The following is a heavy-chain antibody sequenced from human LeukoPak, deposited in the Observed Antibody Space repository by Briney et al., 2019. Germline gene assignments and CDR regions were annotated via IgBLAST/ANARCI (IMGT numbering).Heavy chain of an antibody. CDR1: GYTFTNYA. CDR3: ARDRITLSNDY. D-gene: IGHD3-10*01. Sequence: ASVKVSCKTSGYTFTNYAMHWVRQAPGQRLEWMGWISAYNGNTNYAQKLQGRVTMTTDTSTSTAYMELRSLRSDDTAVYYCARDRITLSNDYWGQGTLVTVSS. CDR2: ISAYNGNT. J-gene: IGHJ4*02. V-gene: IGHV1-18*01.